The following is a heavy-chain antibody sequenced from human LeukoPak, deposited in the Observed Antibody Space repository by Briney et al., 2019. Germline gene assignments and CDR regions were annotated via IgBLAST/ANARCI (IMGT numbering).Heavy chain of an antibody. V-gene: IGHV4-59*01. CDR1: GGSISSYY. D-gene: IGHD3-22*01. Sequence: PSETLSLTCTVSGGSISSYYWSWIRQPPGKGLEWIGYIYYSGSTNYNPSLKSRVTISVDTSKNQFSLKLSSVTAADTAVYYCARGGGSYYYDRSGYSPWGQGTLVTVSS. CDR2: IYYSGST. CDR3: ARGGGSYYYDRSGYSP. J-gene: IGHJ4*02.